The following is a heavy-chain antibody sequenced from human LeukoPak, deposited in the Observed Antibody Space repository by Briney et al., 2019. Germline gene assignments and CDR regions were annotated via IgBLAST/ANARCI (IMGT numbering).Heavy chain of an antibody. J-gene: IGHJ6*03. CDR1: GVSITKNSYC. V-gene: IGHV4-39*01. CDR2: IYYSGST. Sequence: PSETLSLTCTVSGVSITKNSYCWAWLRQPPGKGLEWIVSIYYSGSTHYNPSLKRPPTISVDTSKNQFSLKLSSVTAADTAVYYCARNETTGLQRTPYYHSYVDVWGKGTTVTVSS. CDR3: ARNETTGLQRTPYYHSYVDV. D-gene: IGHD4-11*01.